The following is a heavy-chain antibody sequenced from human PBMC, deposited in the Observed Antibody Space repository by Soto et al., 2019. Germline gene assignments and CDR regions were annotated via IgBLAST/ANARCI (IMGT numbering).Heavy chain of an antibody. CDR1: GGSISGYY. CDR2: MYKTGSA. D-gene: IGHD2-21*02. CDR3: ARDLWGYCGTDCYPLDV. V-gene: IGHV4-59*01. J-gene: IGHJ6*02. Sequence: SETLSLTCTVSGGSISGYYWSWIRQPPGKGLEWIGYMYKTGSAVYNPSFKSRVTISVDTSKNQFSLKLNSVTAADTAVYYCARDLWGYCGTDCYPLDVWGQGTTVTVSS.